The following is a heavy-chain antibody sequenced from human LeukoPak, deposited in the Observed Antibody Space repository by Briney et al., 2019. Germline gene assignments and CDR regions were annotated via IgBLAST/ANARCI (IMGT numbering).Heavy chain of an antibody. CDR2: ISYDGSNK. CDR1: GFTFSSYG. CDR3: AKDSSGYDNY. Sequence: PGRSLRLSCAASGFTFSSYGMHWVRQASGKGLEWVAVISYDGSNKYYADSVKGRFTISRDNSKNTLYLQMNSLRAEDTAVYYCAKDSSGYDNYWGQGTLVTVSS. D-gene: IGHD5-12*01. V-gene: IGHV3-30*18. J-gene: IGHJ4*02.